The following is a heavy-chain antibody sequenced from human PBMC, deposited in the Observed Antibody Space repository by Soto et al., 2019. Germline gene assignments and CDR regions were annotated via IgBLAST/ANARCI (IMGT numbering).Heavy chain of an antibody. J-gene: IGHJ4*01. CDR2: ITSKAYGGTT. CDR3: ARDVKYCISTNCYAPDY. V-gene: IGHV3-49*03. CDR1: GFTFADYA. Sequence: GGSLRLSCTASGFTFADYAMNWFRQAPGKGLEWVGFITSKAYGGTTDYAASVKGRFTISRDDSKSIAYLQMNSLKTEDTAVYYCARDVKYCISTNCYAPDYWGQGTLVTVS. D-gene: IGHD2-2*01.